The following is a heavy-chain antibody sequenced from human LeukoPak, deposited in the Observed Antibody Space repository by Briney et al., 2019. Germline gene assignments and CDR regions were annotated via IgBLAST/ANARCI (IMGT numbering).Heavy chain of an antibody. CDR3: AREHRASSLVPAAMLGVDY. CDR1: GFTFSSYS. D-gene: IGHD2-2*01. J-gene: IGHJ4*02. CDR2: ISSSSSYI. V-gene: IGHV3-21*01. Sequence: PGGSLRLSCAASGFTFSSYSMNWVRQAPGKGLEWVSSISSSSSYIYYADSVKGRFTISRDNAKNSLYLQMNSLRAEDTAVYYCAREHRASSLVPAAMLGVDYWGPGTLVTVSS.